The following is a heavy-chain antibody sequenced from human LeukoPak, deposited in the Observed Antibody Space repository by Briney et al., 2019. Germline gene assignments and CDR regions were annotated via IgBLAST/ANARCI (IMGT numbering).Heavy chain of an antibody. J-gene: IGHJ4*02. CDR1: GFNFRTYG. CDR2: IIGSGGTT. V-gene: IGHV3-23*01. Sequence: GGSLRLSCKASGFNFRTYGMNWVRQAPGKGLEWVSGIIGSGGTTYYADSVKGRFTISRDNSKNTVYLQINNLRDEDTAVYYCAKDDRLLRFLHWGQGTLVTVSS. D-gene: IGHD3-16*01. CDR3: AKDDRLLRFLH.